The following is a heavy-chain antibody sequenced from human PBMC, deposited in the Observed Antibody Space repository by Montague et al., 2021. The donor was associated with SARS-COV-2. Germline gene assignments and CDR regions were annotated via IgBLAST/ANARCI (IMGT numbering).Heavy chain of an antibody. V-gene: IGHV4-59*08. CDR2: ISDSGST. D-gene: IGHD2-15*01. CDR3: ARHYSATLPAVY. J-gene: IGHJ4*02. CDR1: GGSISSFY. Sequence: SETLSLTRTVSGGSISSFYWSWFRQPPGKVLEWIGYISDSGSTNYNPSLTSRVTMSVDTSKNQFSLKVNSVTAADAAVYYCARHYSATLPAVYWGQGTLVTVSS.